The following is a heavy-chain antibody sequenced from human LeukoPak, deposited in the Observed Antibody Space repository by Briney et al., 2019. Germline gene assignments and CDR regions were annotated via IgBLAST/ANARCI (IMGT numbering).Heavy chain of an antibody. V-gene: IGHV3-48*02. D-gene: IGHD1-1*01. CDR1: GFTFSSYS. Sequence: GGSLRLSCAASGFTFSSYSMNWVRQPPGKGLEWVSYISNSGNSIYYADSVKGRFTISRDNAKDSLDLQMSSLRDEDTAVYYCARDHDFALDYWGQGTLVTVSS. J-gene: IGHJ4*02. CDR3: ARDHDFALDY. CDR2: ISNSGNSI.